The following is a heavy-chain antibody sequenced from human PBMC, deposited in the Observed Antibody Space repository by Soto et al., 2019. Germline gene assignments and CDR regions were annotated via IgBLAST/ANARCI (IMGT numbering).Heavy chain of an antibody. CDR3: ATDYGDYDGALGWFDP. Sequence: ASVKVSCKVSGYTLTELSMHWVRQAPGKGLEWMGGFDPEDGETIYAQKFQGRVTMTEDTSTDTAYMELSSLRSEDTAVYYCATDYGDYDGALGWFDPWGQGTLVTVSS. D-gene: IGHD4-17*01. CDR2: FDPEDGET. V-gene: IGHV1-24*01. J-gene: IGHJ5*02. CDR1: GYTLTELS.